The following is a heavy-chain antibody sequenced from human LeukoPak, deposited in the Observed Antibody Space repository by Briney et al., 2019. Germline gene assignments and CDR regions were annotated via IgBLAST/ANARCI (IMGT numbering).Heavy chain of an antibody. CDR2: IYYSGST. V-gene: IGHV4-59*12. CDR1: GGSISSYY. Sequence: KPSETLSLTCTVSGGSISSYYWSWIRQPPGKGLEWIGYIYYSGSTNYNPSLKSRVTISVDTSKNQFSLKLSSVTAADTAVYYCARVSLAVGNNWFDPWGQGTLVTVSS. D-gene: IGHD6-19*01. CDR3: ARVSLAVGNNWFDP. J-gene: IGHJ5*02.